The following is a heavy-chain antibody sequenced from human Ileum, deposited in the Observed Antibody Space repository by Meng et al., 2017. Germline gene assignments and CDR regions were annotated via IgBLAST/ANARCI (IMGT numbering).Heavy chain of an antibody. V-gene: IGHV3-23*01. J-gene: IGHJ4*02. D-gene: IGHD3/OR15-3a*01. Sequence: EVQVLESWGDLVEPGGSLRLSCTASEFSCTSQAMNWVRQAPGKGLEWVSTISGIDDSTYYAASVKGRFSISRDNFKNTIYLQMNNLRADDTAVYYCEDSGHWGQGTLVTVSS. CDR1: EFSCTSQA. CDR2: ISGIDDST. CDR3: EDSGH.